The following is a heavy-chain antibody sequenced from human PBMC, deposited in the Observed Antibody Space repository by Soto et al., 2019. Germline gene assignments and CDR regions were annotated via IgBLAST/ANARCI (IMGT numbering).Heavy chain of an antibody. CDR2: ISGSGGST. J-gene: IGHJ2*01. D-gene: IGHD3-22*01. Sequence: EVQLLESGGGLVQPGGSLRLSCAASGFTFSSYAMSWVRQAPGKGLEWVSAISGSGGSTYYADSVKGRFTISRDNSKNTLYLQMNSLRAEDTAVYYCAKVRITMMVVVITDWYFDLWGRGTLVTVSS. CDR3: AKVRITMMVVVITDWYFDL. CDR1: GFTFSSYA. V-gene: IGHV3-23*01.